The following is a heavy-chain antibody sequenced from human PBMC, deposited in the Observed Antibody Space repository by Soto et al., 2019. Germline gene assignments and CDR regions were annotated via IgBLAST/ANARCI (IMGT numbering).Heavy chain of an antibody. CDR2: ISGGGGST. V-gene: IGHV3-23*01. J-gene: IGHJ6*02. CDR1: GFTFSSYA. D-gene: IGHD3-9*01. CDR3: AKAASHYDILTGYYPYYYYGMDV. Sequence: GGSLRLSCAASGFTFSSYAMSWVRQAPGKGLEWVSAISGGGGSTYYADSVKGRFTISRDNSKNTLYLQMNSLRAEDTAVYYCAKAASHYDILTGYYPYYYYGMDVWGQGTTVTVSS.